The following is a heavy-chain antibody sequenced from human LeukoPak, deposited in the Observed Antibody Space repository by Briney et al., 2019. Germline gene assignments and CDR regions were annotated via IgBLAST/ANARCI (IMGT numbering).Heavy chain of an antibody. CDR2: IYYSGST. V-gene: IGHV4-59*01. D-gene: IGHD4-17*01. CDR3: ARFLRGDYPSPAFAI. J-gene: IGHJ3*02. Sequence: SETLSLTCTVSGGSISSYYWSWIRQPPGKGLEWIGYIYYSGSTNYNPSLKSRVTISVDTSKNQFSLKLSSVTAADTAVYYCARFLRGDYPSPAFAIWGQGTMVTVSS. CDR1: GGSISSYY.